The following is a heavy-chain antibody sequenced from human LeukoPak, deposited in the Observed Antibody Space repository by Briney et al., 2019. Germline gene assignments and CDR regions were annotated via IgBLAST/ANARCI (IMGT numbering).Heavy chain of an antibody. CDR3: ARGTGYCSSTSCYYYYYYYYMDV. V-gene: IGHV1-18*01. Sequence: ASVKVSCKTSGYTFTTYGVTWVRQAPRQGLEWMGWISAYNGNTNYAQKLQGRVTMTTDTSTSTAYMELRSLRSDDTAVYYCARGTGYCSSTSCYYYYYYYYMDVWGKGTTVTVSS. CDR1: GYTFTTYG. J-gene: IGHJ6*03. CDR2: ISAYNGNT. D-gene: IGHD2-2*01.